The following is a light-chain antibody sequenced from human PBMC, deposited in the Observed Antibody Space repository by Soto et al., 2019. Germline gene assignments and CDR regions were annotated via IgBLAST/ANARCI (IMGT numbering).Light chain of an antibody. CDR3: QHQGT. CDR1: QSVSSN. J-gene: IGKJ2*01. V-gene: IGKV3-15*01. CDR2: GAS. Sequence: EIVMTQSPATLSVSPGERATLSCRASQSVSSNLAWYQQKPGQAPRLLIYGASTRATGIPARFSGSGSGTEFTLTLSSLQSEDFAVYYCQHQGTFGQGTKLEIK.